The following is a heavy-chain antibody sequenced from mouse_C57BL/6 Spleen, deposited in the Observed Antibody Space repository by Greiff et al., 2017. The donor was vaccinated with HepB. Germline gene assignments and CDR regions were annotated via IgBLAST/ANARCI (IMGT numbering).Heavy chain of an antibody. J-gene: IGHJ3*01. D-gene: IGHD2-3*01. CDR1: GYSITSGYY. V-gene: IGHV3-6*01. CDR2: ISYDGSN. CDR3: ARETVEAYDGYPWFAY. Sequence: ESGPGLVKPSQSLSLTCSVTGYSITSGYYWNWIRQFPGNKLEWMGYISYDGSNNYNPSLKNRISITRDTSKNQFFLKLNSVTTEDTATYYCARETVEAYDGYPWFAYWGQGTLVTVSA.